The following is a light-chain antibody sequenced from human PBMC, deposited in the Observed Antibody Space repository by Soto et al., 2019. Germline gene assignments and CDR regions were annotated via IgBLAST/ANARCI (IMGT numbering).Light chain of an antibody. V-gene: IGKV1-5*03. J-gene: IGKJ4*01. Sequence: IRLTQCPSSMCGSXGDRVTIFCRSSQTNSSCVAWYPQKPGKAPKLLXXKASSLESAVQSRLSGSGSGTEFTLTISSLQPDDFASYYCKQYNAYFSLTFGGGTKVDIK. CDR1: QTNSSC. CDR2: KAS. CDR3: KQYNAYFSLT.